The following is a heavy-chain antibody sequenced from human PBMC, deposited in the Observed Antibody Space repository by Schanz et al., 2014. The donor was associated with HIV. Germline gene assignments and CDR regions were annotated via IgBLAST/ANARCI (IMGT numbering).Heavy chain of an antibody. CDR3: ARDVSHDSSGHYSDYYYGMDV. CDR2: ISYDGSNK. J-gene: IGHJ6*02. D-gene: IGHD3-22*01. CDR1: GFTFSDYA. V-gene: IGHV3-30-3*01. Sequence: QVQLVESGGGVVQPGRSLRLSCAVSGFTFSDYAMHWVRQAPGKGLEWVAVISYDGSNKYYADSVKGRFTISRDNSKNTLYLQMNSLRAEDTAVYYCARDVSHDSSGHYSDYYYGMDVWGQGTTVTVSS.